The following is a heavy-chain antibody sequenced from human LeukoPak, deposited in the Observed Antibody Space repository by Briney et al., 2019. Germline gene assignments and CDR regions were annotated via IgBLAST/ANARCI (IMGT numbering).Heavy chain of an antibody. CDR2: MNRDGSEK. V-gene: IGHV3-7*01. CDR3: ARDGGIIGFGGQAV. CDR1: GFTFSSYW. Sequence: PGGSLRLSCAASGFTFSSYWMSWVRQAPGKGLEWVANMNRDGSEKNYVDSIKGRFTISRDNAANSLYLQMNSLRVEDTAVYYCARDGGIIGFGGQAVWGQGTPVIVS. J-gene: IGHJ6*02. D-gene: IGHD3-16*01.